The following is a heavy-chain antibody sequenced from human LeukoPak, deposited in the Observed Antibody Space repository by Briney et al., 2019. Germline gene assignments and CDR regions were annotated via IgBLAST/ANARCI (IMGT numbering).Heavy chain of an antibody. CDR2: IKSKSERGTT. CDR3: TSNLYCSTSSCYTLGN. Sequence: GGSLRLSCAASRFTFSNGWMSWVRQAPGKGLEWVGRIKSKSERGTTDYAAPVKGRFTISRDGSTNTVYLHMNSLKTEDTAVYFCTSNLYCSTSSCYTLGNWGQGTLVAVSP. V-gene: IGHV3-15*01. CDR1: RFTFSNGW. J-gene: IGHJ4*02. D-gene: IGHD2-2*02.